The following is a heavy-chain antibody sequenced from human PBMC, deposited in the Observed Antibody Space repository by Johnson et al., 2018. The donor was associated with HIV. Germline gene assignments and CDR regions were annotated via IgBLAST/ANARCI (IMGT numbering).Heavy chain of an antibody. D-gene: IGHD3-16*01. CDR3: AKDRTNWGYDAFDM. Sequence: QVQLVESGGGVVQPGRSLRLSCAASGFTFSSYGMHWVRQAPGKGLEWVAGVWYDGSNKYYADSVKGRFTIFRDNSENTLFLQMNRLRAEDTAVYYCAKDRTNWGYDAFDMWGQGTEVTVAS. V-gene: IGHV3-33*06. J-gene: IGHJ3*02. CDR2: VWYDGSNK. CDR1: GFTFSSYG.